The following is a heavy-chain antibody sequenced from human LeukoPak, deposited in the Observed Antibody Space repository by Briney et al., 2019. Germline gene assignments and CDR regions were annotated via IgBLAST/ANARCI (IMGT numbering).Heavy chain of an antibody. V-gene: IGHV3-7*01. CDR3: ARDLVPKVMVVAATQKYFDY. J-gene: IGHJ4*02. Sequence: GGSLRLSCAASGFTFSSYWMSWVRQAPGKGLEWVANIKQDGSEKYYVDSVKGRFTISRDNAKNSLYLQMNSLRAEDTAVYYCARDLVPKVMVVAATQKYFDYWGQGTLVTVSS. CDR2: IKQDGSEK. D-gene: IGHD2-15*01. CDR1: GFTFSSYW.